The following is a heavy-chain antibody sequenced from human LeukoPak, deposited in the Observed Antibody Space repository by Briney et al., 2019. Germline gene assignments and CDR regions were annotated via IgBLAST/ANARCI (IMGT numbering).Heavy chain of an antibody. Sequence: NRGESLKISCKTSGYIFTDYLIGVGRQVPGKGLEWMGIIYPDDSDTRYSPSFQGQVTISADKSTTTAYLQWSSLKASETAMYYCARGAPIFYYFESWGQGTLVSVSA. CDR3: ARGAPIFYYFES. CDR2: IYPDDSDT. CDR1: GYIFTDYL. J-gene: IGHJ4*02. D-gene: IGHD3-3*01. V-gene: IGHV5-51*01.